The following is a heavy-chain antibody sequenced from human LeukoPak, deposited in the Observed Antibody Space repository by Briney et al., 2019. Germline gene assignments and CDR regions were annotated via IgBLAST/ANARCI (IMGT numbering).Heavy chain of an antibody. J-gene: IGHJ4*02. CDR2: INHSGST. V-gene: IGHV4-34*01. CDR1: GGSFSGYY. Sequence: PSETLSLTCAVYGGSFSGYYWSWIRQPPGKGLEWIGEINHSGSTNYNPSLKSRVTISVDTSKNQFSLKLSSVTAADTAVYYCASRGRSTYYFDYWGQGTLVTVSS. CDR3: ASRGRSTYYFDY.